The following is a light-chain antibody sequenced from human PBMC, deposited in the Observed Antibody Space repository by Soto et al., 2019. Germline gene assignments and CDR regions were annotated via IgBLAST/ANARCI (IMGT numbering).Light chain of an antibody. CDR3: SSYAGSSTLYV. CDR1: SNDVGDYNY. J-gene: IGLJ1*01. V-gene: IGLV2-8*01. Sequence: QSVLTQPPSASGSPGPSVTISCTGTSNDVGDYNYVSWYQQHPGKAPKLMIYEVSKRPSGVPGRFSGSKSGNTASLTVSGLQAEDEADYYCSSYAGSSTLYVFGTGTKVTVL. CDR2: EVS.